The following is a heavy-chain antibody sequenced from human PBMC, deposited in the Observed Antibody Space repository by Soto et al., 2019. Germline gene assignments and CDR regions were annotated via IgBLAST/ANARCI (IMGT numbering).Heavy chain of an antibody. J-gene: IGHJ4*02. Sequence: PGEALKISCEGSGWSFTSYWSGWVRQMPGKGLEWMGIIYPGDSDTRYSPSFQGQVAFSADKSISTAYLQWSGLKASDTAIYYCARRLSTGWFFDFWGQGTLVTVSS. V-gene: IGHV5-51*01. CDR2: IYPGDSDT. CDR1: GWSFTSYW. CDR3: ARRLSTGWFFDF. D-gene: IGHD6-19*01.